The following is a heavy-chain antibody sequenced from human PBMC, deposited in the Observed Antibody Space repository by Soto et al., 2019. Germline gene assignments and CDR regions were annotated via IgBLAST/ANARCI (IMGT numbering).Heavy chain of an antibody. CDR3: ARRPIAAAGGNDY. V-gene: IGHV5-10-1*01. Sequence: GESLKISCKGSGYSFTRCWISWVREMPGKGLEWMGRIDPSDSYTNYSPSFQGHVTISADKSISTAYLQWSSLKASDTAMYYCARRPIAAAGGNDYWGQGTLVTVSS. CDR1: GYSFTRCW. D-gene: IGHD6-13*01. J-gene: IGHJ4*02. CDR2: IDPSDSYT.